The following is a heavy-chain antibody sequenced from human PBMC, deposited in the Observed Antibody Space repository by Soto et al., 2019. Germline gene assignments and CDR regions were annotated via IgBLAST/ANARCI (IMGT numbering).Heavy chain of an antibody. CDR3: ARPVAGNVNDAFDI. Sequence: ASVKVSCKASGYTFAGYYMHLVRQAPGQGLECMGWINPNSGGTNYAQKFQEWVTMTRDTSISPAYMELSRLRSDDTAVYYCARPVAGNVNDAFDIWGQGTMVTDSS. D-gene: IGHD6-19*01. V-gene: IGHV1-2*04. CDR2: INPNSGGT. J-gene: IGHJ3*02. CDR1: GYTFAGYY.